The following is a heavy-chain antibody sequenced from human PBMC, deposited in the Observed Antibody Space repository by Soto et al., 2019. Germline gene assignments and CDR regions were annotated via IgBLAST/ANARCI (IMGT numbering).Heavy chain of an antibody. D-gene: IGHD3-22*01. CDR3: ARGWGYDSTDYYYAY. V-gene: IGHV1-69*01. CDR2: IIPIFGTA. CDR1: GGTFSRHA. Sequence: QVQLVQSGADVRKPGSSVKVSCKASGGTFSRHAISWVRQAPGQGLEWMGGIIPIFGTANHAQKFQGRVTIIADESTSTVYMELSSLRSEDTAIYYCARGWGYDSTDYYYAYWGQGTLVIVSS. J-gene: IGHJ4*02.